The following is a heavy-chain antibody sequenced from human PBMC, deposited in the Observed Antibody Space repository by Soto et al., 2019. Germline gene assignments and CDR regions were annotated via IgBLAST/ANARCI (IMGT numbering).Heavy chain of an antibody. CDR1: GGTFSSYA. D-gene: IGHD3-22*01. J-gene: IGHJ4*02. CDR3: ASTYYYDSSGYYLYLGY. V-gene: IGHV1-69*12. CDR2: IIPIFGTA. Sequence: QVQLVQSGAEVKKPGSSVKVSCKASGGTFSSYAISWVRQAPGQGLEWMGGIIPIFGTANYAQKFQGRVTITADESTSTAYMELSSLRSEDTAVYYCASTYYYDSSGYYLYLGYWGQGTLFTVSS.